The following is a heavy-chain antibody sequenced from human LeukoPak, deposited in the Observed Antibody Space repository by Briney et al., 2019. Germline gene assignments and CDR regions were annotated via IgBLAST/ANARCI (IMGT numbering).Heavy chain of an antibody. CDR1: GYTFTSYD. Sequence: ASVKVSCKASGYTFTSYDINWVRQATGQGLEWMGWMNPNSGNTGYAQKFQGRVTMTRNTSISTAYMELSSLRSEDTAVYYCARDNVLRYFDWLPPYYYYGMDVWGQGTTVTVSS. CDR3: ARDNVLRYFDWLPPYYYYGMDV. D-gene: IGHD3-9*01. J-gene: IGHJ6*02. CDR2: MNPNSGNT. V-gene: IGHV1-8*01.